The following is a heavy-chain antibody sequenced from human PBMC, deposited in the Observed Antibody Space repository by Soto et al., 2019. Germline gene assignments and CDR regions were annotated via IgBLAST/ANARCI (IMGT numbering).Heavy chain of an antibody. CDR3: ARGVFRFLQWFDP. CDR2: VYYSGST. CDR1: GASVNSENYY. J-gene: IGHJ5*02. Sequence: PSETLSLTCTVSGASVNSENYYWSWIRQPPGKGLEWIGYVYYSGSTNHNPSLKSRATISLDTYRNQFSLKMTSMTSADTAFYYCARGVFRFLQWFDPWGQGTLVTVSS. D-gene: IGHD3-3*01. V-gene: IGHV4-61*01.